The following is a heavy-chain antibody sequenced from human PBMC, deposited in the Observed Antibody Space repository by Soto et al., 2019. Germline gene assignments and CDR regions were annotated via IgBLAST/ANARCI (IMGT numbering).Heavy chain of an antibody. D-gene: IGHD3-10*01. CDR2: ISYDGSNK. CDR1: GFTFSSYG. V-gene: IGHV3-30*18. J-gene: IGHJ6*02. Sequence: QVQLVESGGGVVQPGRSLRLSCAASGFTFSSYGMHWVRQAPGKGLEWVAVISYDGSNKYYADSVKGRFTIARDTSKNTLYLQMNSLRAEDTAVYYCAKEQIRGVRGVITYYYGMDVWGQGTTVTVSS. CDR3: AKEQIRGVRGVITYYYGMDV.